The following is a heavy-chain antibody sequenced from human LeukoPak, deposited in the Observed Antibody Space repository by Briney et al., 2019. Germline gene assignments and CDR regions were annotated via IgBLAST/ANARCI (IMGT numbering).Heavy chain of an antibody. V-gene: IGHV4-59*01. Sequence: SETLSLTCTVSGGSISSYYWSWLRQPPGKGLEWIGYIYYSGSTNYNPSLKSRVTISVDTSKNQFSLKLSSVTAADTAVYYCAREVGSLNWFDPWGQGTLVTVSS. D-gene: IGHD6-13*01. CDR3: AREVGSLNWFDP. J-gene: IGHJ5*02. CDR1: GGSISSYY. CDR2: IYYSGST.